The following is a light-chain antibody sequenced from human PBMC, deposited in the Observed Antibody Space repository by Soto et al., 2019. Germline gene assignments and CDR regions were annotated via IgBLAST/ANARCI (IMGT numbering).Light chain of an antibody. CDR2: DVS. CDR1: SSDMGGYND. Sequence: QSALTQPASVSGSPGQSITISCTGTSSDMGGYNDVSWYQHHPGNAPKLLIYDVSYRPSGVSNRFSGSKSGSTASLSISGLQAEDEADYYCRSYTSSITVLFGGGTKLTVL. V-gene: IGLV2-14*03. CDR3: RSYTSSITVL. J-gene: IGLJ2*01.